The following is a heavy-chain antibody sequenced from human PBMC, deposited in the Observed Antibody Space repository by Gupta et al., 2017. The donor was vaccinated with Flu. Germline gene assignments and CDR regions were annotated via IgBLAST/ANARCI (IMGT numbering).Heavy chain of an antibody. J-gene: IGHJ5*02. Sequence: QVQLVQSGAEVKKPGASVKVSCKASGYTFTGYYMHWVRQAPGQGLEWMGWINPNSGGTKYAQKFQGRVTMTRDTSISTAYMELSRLRSDDTAVYYCARPHSSSWGWFDPWGQGTLVTVSS. CDR1: GYTFTGYY. CDR2: INPNSGGT. V-gene: IGHV1-2*02. D-gene: IGHD6-13*01. CDR3: ARPHSSSWGWFDP.